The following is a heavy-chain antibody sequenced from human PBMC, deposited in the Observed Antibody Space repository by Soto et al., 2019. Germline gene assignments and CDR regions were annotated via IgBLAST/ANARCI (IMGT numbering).Heavy chain of an antibody. D-gene: IGHD6-19*01. J-gene: IGHJ4*02. CDR3: XXXGVWGSGWXVX. Sequence: QVQLVESGGGVVQPGRSLRLSCAASGFTFSSYAMHWVRQAPGKGLEWVAVISYDGTNKNYADSVKGRFTISRDNSKNTLYVQMDSLRLEXXXXXXXXXXGVWGSGWXVXWGQGXL. CDR1: GFTFSSYA. CDR2: ISYDGTNK. V-gene: IGHV3-30-3*01.